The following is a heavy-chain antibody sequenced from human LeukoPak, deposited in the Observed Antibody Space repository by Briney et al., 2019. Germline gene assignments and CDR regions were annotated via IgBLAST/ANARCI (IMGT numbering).Heavy chain of an antibody. D-gene: IGHD4-17*01. Sequence: PSETLSLTCAVSGYSISSGYYWGWIRPPPGKGLEWIGSIYHTGSTYYNASLKSRVTISVDTSKNQFSLKLSSVTAADTAVYYCAREMTTVTSDYWGQGTLVTVSS. J-gene: IGHJ4*02. CDR1: GYSISSGYY. CDR2: IYHTGST. CDR3: AREMTTVTSDY. V-gene: IGHV4-38-2*01.